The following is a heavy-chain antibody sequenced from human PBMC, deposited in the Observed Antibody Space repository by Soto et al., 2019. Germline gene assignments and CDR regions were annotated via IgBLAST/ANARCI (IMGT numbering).Heavy chain of an antibody. D-gene: IGHD1-1*01. V-gene: IGHV4-31*03. CDR2: IYYTGNT. CDR3: ASGHDAYKVRY. CDR1: GGSISSGGTGSY. Sequence: QVQLQESGPGLVKPSQTLSLTCTVSGGSISSGGTGSYWTWIRQLPGKGLEWIGYIYYTGNTYYSPSLKSRPTISIDTSENQFSLRLTSVTAEATAVYFCASGHDAYKVRYWGQGTLVTVSS. J-gene: IGHJ4*02.